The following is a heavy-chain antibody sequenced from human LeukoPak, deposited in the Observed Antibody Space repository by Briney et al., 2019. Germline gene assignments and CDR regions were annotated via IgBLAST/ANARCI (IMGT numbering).Heavy chain of an antibody. Sequence: SETLSLTCTVSGGSLSSGSYYWTWIRQPAGKGLELIGRIYNSGSTNYNPSLKSRVTISVDTSKNQFSLKLSSVTAADTAVYYCARARRYYDVLTGYNSDYYMDVWGKGTTVTISS. CDR3: ARARRYYDVLTGYNSDYYMDV. CDR2: IYNSGST. D-gene: IGHD3-9*01. J-gene: IGHJ6*03. CDR1: GGSLSSGSYY. V-gene: IGHV4-61*02.